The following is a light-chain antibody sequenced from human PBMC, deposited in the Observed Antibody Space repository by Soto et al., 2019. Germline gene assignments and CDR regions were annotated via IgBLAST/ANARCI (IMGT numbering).Light chain of an antibody. V-gene: IGLV2-11*01. Sequence: QSVLTHPRSVSGSPGHSVTIFCTGTSSDVGGYNYVSWYQQHPGKAPKLMIYDVSKRPSGVPDRFSGSKSGNTASLTISGLQAEDEADYYCCSYAGSYTFDVVFGGGTKVTVL. CDR2: DVS. CDR1: SSDVGGYNY. J-gene: IGLJ2*01. CDR3: CSYAGSYTFDVV.